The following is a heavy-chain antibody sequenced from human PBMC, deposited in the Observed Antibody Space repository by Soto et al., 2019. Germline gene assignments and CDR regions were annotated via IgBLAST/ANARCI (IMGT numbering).Heavy chain of an antibody. CDR2: IYYSGST. D-gene: IGHD4-17*01. J-gene: IGHJ5*02. Sequence: QVQLQESGPGLVKPSETLSLTCTVSGGSISSYYWSWIRQPPGKGLEWIGYIYYSGSTNYNPSLKSRVTISVDTSKNQFSLKLSSVTAADTAVYYCARDRMGYGGTWGFDPWGQGTLVTVSS. V-gene: IGHV4-59*01. CDR3: ARDRMGYGGTWGFDP. CDR1: GGSISSYY.